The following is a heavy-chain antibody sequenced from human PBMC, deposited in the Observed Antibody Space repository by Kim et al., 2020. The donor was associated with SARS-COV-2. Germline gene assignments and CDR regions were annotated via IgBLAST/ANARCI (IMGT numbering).Heavy chain of an antibody. CDR2: VSSKSDTK. D-gene: IGHD3-10*01. V-gene: IGHV3-48*02. J-gene: IGHJ4*02. CDR3: ASDRNRTSMVRGVMRDF. Sequence: GGSLRLSCAASGFSFSSYSMNWVRQAPGRGLEWVSYVSSKSDTKYYAVSVKGRFTISRDNAKNSLYLQMNSLRDEDTAVYYCASDRNRTSMVRGVMRDFWSQRTLITVSS. CDR1: GFSFSSYS.